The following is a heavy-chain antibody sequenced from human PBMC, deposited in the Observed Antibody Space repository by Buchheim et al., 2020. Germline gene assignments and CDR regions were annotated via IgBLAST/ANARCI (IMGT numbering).Heavy chain of an antibody. CDR2: IWYHGRNS. Sequence: QVQLVESGGGVVQPGGSLRLSCAASGFSFSNYGMHWVRQAPGKGLEWAAGIWYHGRNSIYGDSVKGRFTIPRDNSNNMLYLQLNSLRAEDTAVYYCARDADISDHYSYFDRWGQGTL. CDR3: ARDADISDHYSYFDR. J-gene: IGHJ4*02. CDR1: GFSFSNYG. V-gene: IGHV3-33*01. D-gene: IGHD3-22*01.